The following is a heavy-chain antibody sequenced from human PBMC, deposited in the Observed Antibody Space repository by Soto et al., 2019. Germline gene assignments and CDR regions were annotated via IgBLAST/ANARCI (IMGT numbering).Heavy chain of an antibody. Sequence: SETLSLTCAVSGGSISSGGYSWSWIRQPPGKGLEWIGYIYHSGSTYYNPSIRSRVTISVDRSKNQFSLKLSSVTAADTAVYYCARGARPKWTYFDYWGQGTLVTVSS. D-gene: IGHD1-26*01. CDR1: GGSISSGGYS. CDR2: IYHSGST. V-gene: IGHV4-30-2*01. CDR3: ARGARPKWTYFDY. J-gene: IGHJ4*02.